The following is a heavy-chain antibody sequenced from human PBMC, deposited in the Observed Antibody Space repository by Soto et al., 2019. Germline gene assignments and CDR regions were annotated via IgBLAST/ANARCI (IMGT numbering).Heavy chain of an antibody. V-gene: IGHV4-4*02. CDR1: GGSLSSCNW. D-gene: IGHD3-16*01. CDR2: IYRYGST. Sequence: QVQLQESGPRLVKPSGTLSLTCAVYGGSLSSCNWWSWVRQPPGKGLEWIGEIYRYGSTSYNPSLKSRVPMGVDKSKNQISLKMTSLTAADTAVYFCAVGGRPGQIDWFDPWGQGILVTVSS. J-gene: IGHJ5*02. CDR3: AVGGRPGQIDWFDP.